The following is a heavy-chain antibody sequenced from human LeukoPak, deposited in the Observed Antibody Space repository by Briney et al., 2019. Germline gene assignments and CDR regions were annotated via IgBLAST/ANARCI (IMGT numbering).Heavy chain of an antibody. Sequence: SETLSLTCAAYGGSFSGYYWSWIRQPPGEGLEWIGEINHSGSTNYNLSLKSRVTISIDTSKNQFSLKLSSVTAADTAVYYCAKHYMGSSYNRAVDYWGQGTLVTVSS. D-gene: IGHD3-10*01. CDR3: AKHYMGSSYNRAVDY. J-gene: IGHJ4*02. CDR1: GGSFSGYY. V-gene: IGHV4-34*01. CDR2: INHSGST.